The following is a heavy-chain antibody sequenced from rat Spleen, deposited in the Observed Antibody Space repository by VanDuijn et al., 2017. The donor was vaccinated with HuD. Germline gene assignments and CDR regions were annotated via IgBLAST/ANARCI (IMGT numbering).Heavy chain of an antibody. J-gene: IGHJ4*01. D-gene: IGHD1-10*01. Sequence: EVELVESGGGLVQPGRSLKLSCVASGFTFDDYGMAWVRQTPKNGLEWVASINWGGSSTYYPDNVKGRFTISRDNAKNVLYLQMNNLRSEDTAIYYCTTDRPGALMEAWGQGASVTVSS. CDR1: GFTFDDYG. CDR3: TTDRPGALMEA. V-gene: IGHV5-36*01. CDR2: INWGGSST.